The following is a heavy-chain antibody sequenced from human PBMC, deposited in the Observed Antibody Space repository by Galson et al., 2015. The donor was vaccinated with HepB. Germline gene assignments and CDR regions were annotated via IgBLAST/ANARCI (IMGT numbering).Heavy chain of an antibody. J-gene: IGHJ4*02. CDR1: GGSFSGYY. V-gene: IGHV4-34*01. CDR2: INHSGST. CDR3: ARGRNYYGSGSYCAY. D-gene: IGHD3-10*01. Sequence: SETLSLTCAVYGGSFSGYYWSWIRQPPGKGLEWIGEINHSGSTNYNPSLKSRVTISVDTSKNQFSLKLSSVTAADTAVYYCARGRNYYGSGSYCAYWGQGTLVTVSS.